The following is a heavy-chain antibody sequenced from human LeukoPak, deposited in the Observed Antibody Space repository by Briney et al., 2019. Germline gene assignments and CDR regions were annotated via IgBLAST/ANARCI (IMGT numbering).Heavy chain of an antibody. CDR1: GYTFTSYY. CDR2: SNPNSGGT. CDR3: PRDLAIKPFTYSYYYYYMDV. J-gene: IGHJ6*03. D-gene: IGHD2-21*01. Sequence: ASVKVSCKASGYTFTSYYMHWVRQAPGQGLEWMGWSNPNSGGTNYAQKFQGRVTMTRDTSISTAYMELSRLRSDDTAVYYCPRDLAIKPFTYSYYYYYMDVWGKGTTVTVSS. V-gene: IGHV1-2*02.